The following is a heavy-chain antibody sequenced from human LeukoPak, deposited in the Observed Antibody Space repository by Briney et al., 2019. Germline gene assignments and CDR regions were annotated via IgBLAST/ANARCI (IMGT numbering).Heavy chain of an antibody. CDR1: GYTFTGYY. CDR3: ARVRDSDLDY. D-gene: IGHD2-21*02. J-gene: IGHJ4*02. CDR2: INPNNGGT. V-gene: IGHV1-2*02. Sequence: GASVTVSCKASGYTFTGYYMHWVRQAPGQGLEWMGWINPNNGGTDYAQKFQGRVTMTRDTSISTAYMELSRLRSDDTAVYYCARVRDSDLDYWGQGTLVTVSS.